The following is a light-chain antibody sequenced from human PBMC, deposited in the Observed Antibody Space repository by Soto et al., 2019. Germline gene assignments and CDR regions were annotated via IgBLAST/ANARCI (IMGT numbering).Light chain of an antibody. V-gene: IGKV3-15*01. J-gene: IGKJ1*01. Sequence: EVVMTQSPATLSVSPGERATLSCRASQGLNRNLAWYQHKPGQAPRLLIYGVFTRAAGIPGRFSGGLSGTEFTLTINGLQSEDVAVYYCHQYNNWPRTFGQGTKVDIK. CDR2: GVF. CDR3: HQYNNWPRT. CDR1: QGLNRN.